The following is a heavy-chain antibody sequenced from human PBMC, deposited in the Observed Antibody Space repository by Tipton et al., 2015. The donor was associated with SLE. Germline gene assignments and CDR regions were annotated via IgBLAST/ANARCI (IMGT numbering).Heavy chain of an antibody. Sequence: TLSLTCTVSGGSISSSSYYWGWIRQPPGKGLEWIGSIYYSGSTYYNPALKSRVTISVDTSKNQFSLKLSSVTAADTAVYYCARQLPYYDNTGYYYHFDYWGQGTLVTVSS. CDR3: ARQLPYYDNTGYYYHFDY. V-gene: IGHV4-39*01. CDR2: IYYSGST. J-gene: IGHJ4*02. D-gene: IGHD3-22*01. CDR1: GGSISSSSYY.